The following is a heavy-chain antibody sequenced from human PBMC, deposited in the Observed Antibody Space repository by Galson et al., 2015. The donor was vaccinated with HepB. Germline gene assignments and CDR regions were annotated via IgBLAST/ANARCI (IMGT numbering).Heavy chain of an antibody. V-gene: IGHV3-21*01. Sequence: SLRLSCAASGFTFSSYSMNWVRQAPGKGLEWVSSISSSSSYIYYADSVKGRFTISRDNAKNSLYLQMNSLRAEDTAVYYCAREILDGVVANGEMEGLDYWGQGTLVTVSS. CDR2: ISSSSSYI. J-gene: IGHJ4*02. CDR1: GFTFSSYS. D-gene: IGHD2-15*01. CDR3: AREILDGVVANGEMEGLDY.